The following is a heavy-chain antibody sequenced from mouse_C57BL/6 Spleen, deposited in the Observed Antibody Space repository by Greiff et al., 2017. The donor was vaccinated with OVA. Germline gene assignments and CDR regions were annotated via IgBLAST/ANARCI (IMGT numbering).Heavy chain of an antibody. Sequence: EVKLEESGGGLVKPGGSLKLSCAASGFTFSDYGMHWVRQAPEKGLEWVAYISSGSSTIYYADTVKGRFTISRDNAKNTLFLQMTSLRSEDTAMYYCARPDSSGYLAWFAYWGQGTLVTVSA. CDR2: ISSGSSTI. V-gene: IGHV5-17*01. CDR1: GFTFSDYG. J-gene: IGHJ3*01. D-gene: IGHD3-2*02. CDR3: ARPDSSGYLAWFAY.